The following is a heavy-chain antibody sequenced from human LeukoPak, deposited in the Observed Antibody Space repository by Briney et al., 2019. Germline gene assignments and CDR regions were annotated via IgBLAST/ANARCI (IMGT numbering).Heavy chain of an antibody. Sequence: PSETLSLTCTVSGGSISSGSYYWGWIRQPPGKGLEWIGSIYYSGSTYYNPSLKSRVTISVDTSKNQFSLKLSSVTAADTAVYYCARLYSSSSRKKFDYWGQGTLVTVSS. J-gene: IGHJ4*02. CDR3: ARLYSSSSRKKFDY. D-gene: IGHD6-6*01. CDR2: IYYSGST. V-gene: IGHV4-39*01. CDR1: GGSISSGSYY.